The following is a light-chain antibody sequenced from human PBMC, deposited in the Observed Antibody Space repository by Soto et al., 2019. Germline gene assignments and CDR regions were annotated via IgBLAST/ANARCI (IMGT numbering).Light chain of an antibody. CDR2: DAS. CDR3: QQRSSWPLT. Sequence: EIVLTQCPATVSLSPGETATLSCRASQSVSSSLAWYQQKPGHTPRLLIYDASNRATGIPARFSGSGSGTDFTLTVSSLEPEDFAVYYCQQRSSWPLTFGGGTKVEIK. V-gene: IGKV3-11*01. J-gene: IGKJ4*01. CDR1: QSVSSS.